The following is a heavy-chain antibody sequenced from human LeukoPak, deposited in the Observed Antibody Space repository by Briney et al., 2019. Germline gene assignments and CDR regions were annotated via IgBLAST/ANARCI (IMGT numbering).Heavy chain of an antibody. J-gene: IGHJ4*02. CDR1: GFSFSNYW. D-gene: IGHD1-26*01. CDR3: ARDKIVGATLLDY. Sequence: GGSLRLSCAASGFSFSNYWMSWVRQAPGKGLEWVANIKQDGSEKYYVDSVKGRFTISRDNAKNSLYLQMNSLRAEDTAVYYCARDKIVGATLLDYWGQGTLVTVSS. V-gene: IGHV3-7*01. CDR2: IKQDGSEK.